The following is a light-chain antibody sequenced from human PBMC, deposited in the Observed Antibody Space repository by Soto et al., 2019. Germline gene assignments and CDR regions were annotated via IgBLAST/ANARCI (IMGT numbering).Light chain of an antibody. J-gene: IGKJ1*01. Sequence: DRKRTQSPSTLAVSVGGIVTITCRASQSVSSWLAWYQQKPGKAPKLLIYDVSSLGSGVPSRFSGSGSGTEFTLTISRLQPDAFATYYCQQYNSQWTFGQGTKVDIK. CDR3: QQYNSQWT. V-gene: IGKV1-5*01. CDR1: QSVSSW. CDR2: DVS.